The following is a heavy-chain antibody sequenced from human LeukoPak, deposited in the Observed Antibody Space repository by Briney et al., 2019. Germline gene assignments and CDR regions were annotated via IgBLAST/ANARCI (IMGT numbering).Heavy chain of an antibody. CDR2: IYHSGST. V-gene: IGHV4-38-2*02. CDR1: GYSISSGYY. Sequence: SETLSLTCTVSGYSISSGYYWGWIRQPPGKGLERIGSIYHSGSTYYNPSLKSRVTISVDTSKNQFSLKLSSVTAADTAVYYCARVEDDGPYYFDYWGQGTLVTVSS. J-gene: IGHJ4*02. D-gene: IGHD1-1*01. CDR3: ARVEDDGPYYFDY.